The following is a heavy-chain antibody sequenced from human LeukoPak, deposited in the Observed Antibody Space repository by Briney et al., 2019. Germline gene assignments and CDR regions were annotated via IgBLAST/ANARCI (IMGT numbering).Heavy chain of an antibody. V-gene: IGHV4-39*01. Sequence: KTSETLSLTCTVSGGSISSSSYYWGWIRQPPGKGLEWIGSIYYRGSTYYNPSLKSRVTISVDTSKNQFSLKLSSVTAADTAVYYCARQSIVATIDDAFDIWGQGTMVTVSS. J-gene: IGHJ3*02. CDR2: IYYRGST. CDR3: ARQSIVATIDDAFDI. D-gene: IGHD5-12*01. CDR1: GGSISSSSYY.